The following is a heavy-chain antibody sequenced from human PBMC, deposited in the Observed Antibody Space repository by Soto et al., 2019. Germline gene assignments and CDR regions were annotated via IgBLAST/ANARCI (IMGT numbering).Heavy chain of an antibody. CDR2: IGPESGAT. J-gene: IGHJ4*02. Sequence: ASVKVSCKASGGTFSSYAISWVRQAPEQGPEWMGEIGPESGATRYAQKFQGRVTMTRDTSITTVYMELKNLSPDDTAVYYCGRGRSGQIVVFYWGQGTPVTV. V-gene: IGHV1-2*02. D-gene: IGHD1-26*01. CDR1: GGTFSSYA. CDR3: GRGRSGQIVVFY.